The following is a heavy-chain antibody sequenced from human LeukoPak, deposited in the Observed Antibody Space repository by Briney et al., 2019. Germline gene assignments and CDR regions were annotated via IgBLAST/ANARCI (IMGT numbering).Heavy chain of an antibody. J-gene: IGHJ4*02. CDR2: INHSGST. D-gene: IGHD3-9*01. CDR1: GGSFSGYY. Sequence: SSETLSLTCAVYGGSFSGYYWSWIRQPPGKGLEWIGEINHSGSTNYNPSLKSRVTISVDTSKNQFSLKLSSVTAADTAVYYCTRRGLRYFDWLSRGLYDYWGQGTLVTVSS. CDR3: TRRGLRYFDWLSRGLYDY. V-gene: IGHV4-34*01.